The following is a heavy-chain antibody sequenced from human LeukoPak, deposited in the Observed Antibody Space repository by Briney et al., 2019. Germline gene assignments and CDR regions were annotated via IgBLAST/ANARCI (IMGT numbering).Heavy chain of an antibody. Sequence: GGSLRLSCSASGFTFSNYGMSWVRQAPGKGLQYVSAITSSGGSTNYADSVKGRFTISRDNSRNTLYLQVNSLRAEDTAVYYCARDRYSSMWSVFEYWGQGALVTVSS. V-gene: IGHV3-64*04. CDR3: ARDRYSSMWSVFEY. CDR1: GFTFSNYG. CDR2: ITSSGGST. D-gene: IGHD6-13*01. J-gene: IGHJ4*02.